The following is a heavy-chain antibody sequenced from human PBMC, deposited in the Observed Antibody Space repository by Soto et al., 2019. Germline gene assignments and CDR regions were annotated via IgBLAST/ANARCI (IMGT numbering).Heavy chain of an antibody. CDR3: ARLITMIVAFDY. Sequence: PSVKVSCKASGYTFTSYGISWVRQAPGQGLEWMGWISAYNGNTNYAQKLQGRVTMTTDTSTSTAYMELRSLRSDDTAVYYCARLITMIVAFDYWGQGTLVTVSS. D-gene: IGHD3-22*01. J-gene: IGHJ4*02. CDR2: ISAYNGNT. CDR1: GYTFTSYG. V-gene: IGHV1-18*01.